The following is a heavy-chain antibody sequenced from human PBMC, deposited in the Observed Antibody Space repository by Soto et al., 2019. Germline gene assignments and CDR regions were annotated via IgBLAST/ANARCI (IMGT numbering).Heavy chain of an antibody. D-gene: IGHD3-16*01. CDR3: AKWPQGVYFDY. Sequence: LRLSCAASGFTFSISAMTWVRQAPGKGLEWVSGITGGGDNTYYADSVKGRFAISRDISKNTLSLQMNSLRAEDTAVYFCAKWPQGVYFDYWGQGTLVTVSS. CDR2: ITGGGDNT. J-gene: IGHJ4*02. V-gene: IGHV3-23*01. CDR1: GFTFSISA.